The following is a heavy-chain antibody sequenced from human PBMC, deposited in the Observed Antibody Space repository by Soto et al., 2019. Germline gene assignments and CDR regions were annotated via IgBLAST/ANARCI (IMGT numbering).Heavy chain of an antibody. CDR1: GFTFSSYG. V-gene: IGHV3-33*01. CDR3: ARGTGSPWYFDY. D-gene: IGHD1-26*01. J-gene: IGHJ4*02. Sequence: GGSLRLSCAASGFTFSSYGMHWVRQAPGKGLEWVAVIWYDGSNKYYADSVKGRFTISRDNSKNTLYLQMNSLRAEDTAVYYCARGTGSPWYFDYWGQGTLVTVSS. CDR2: IWYDGSNK.